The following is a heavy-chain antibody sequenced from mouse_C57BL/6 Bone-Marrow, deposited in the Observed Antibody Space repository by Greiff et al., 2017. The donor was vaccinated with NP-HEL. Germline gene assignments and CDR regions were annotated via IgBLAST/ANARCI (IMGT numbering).Heavy chain of an antibody. D-gene: IGHD1-1*01. CDR1: GFTFSSYT. Sequence: EVKVVESGGGLVKPGGSLKLSCAASGFTFSSYTMSWVRQTPEKRLEWVATISGGGGNTYYPDSVKGRFTISRDNAKNTLYLQMSSLRSEDTALYYCARHHYYYGSSLYYFDYWGQGTTLTVSS. V-gene: IGHV5-9*01. J-gene: IGHJ2*01. CDR2: ISGGGGNT. CDR3: ARHHYYYGSSLYYFDY.